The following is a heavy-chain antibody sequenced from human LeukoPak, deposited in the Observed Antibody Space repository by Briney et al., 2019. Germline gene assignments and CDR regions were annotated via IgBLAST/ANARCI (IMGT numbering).Heavy chain of an antibody. J-gene: IGHJ4*02. CDR1: GFTFSSFW. CDR2: ISSSGSTI. D-gene: IGHD3-22*01. V-gene: IGHV3-48*04. CDR3: ARGSYYYDSSGRTTYFDY. Sequence: GGSLRLSCAASGFTFSSFWMHWVRQAPGKGLEWVSYISSSGSTIYYADSVKGRFTISRDSAKNSLYLQMNSLRAEDAALYYCARGSYYYDSSGRTTYFDYWGQGTLVTVSS.